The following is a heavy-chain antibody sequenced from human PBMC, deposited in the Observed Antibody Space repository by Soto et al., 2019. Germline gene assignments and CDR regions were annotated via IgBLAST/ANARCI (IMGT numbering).Heavy chain of an antibody. Sequence: PGGSLRLSCAASGFPFSDYYMSLIRQSPGKGLEWVSYISSSGSTIYYADSVKGRFTISRDNAKNSLYLQMNSLRAEDTAVYYCATKLELALYGWLDPWGQGTRVTVSP. D-gene: IGHD1-7*01. J-gene: IGHJ5*02. V-gene: IGHV3-11*01. CDR3: ATKLELALYGWLDP. CDR1: GFPFSDYY. CDR2: ISSSGSTI.